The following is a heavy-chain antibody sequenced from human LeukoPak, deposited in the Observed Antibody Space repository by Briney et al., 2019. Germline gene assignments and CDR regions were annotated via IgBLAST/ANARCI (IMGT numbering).Heavy chain of an antibody. CDR1: GYTFTSYG. J-gene: IGHJ6*02. CDR3: ARVHIVVVPAAALFYYYYGMDV. CDR2: ISAYNGNT. D-gene: IGHD2-2*01. Sequence: ASVKVSCTASGYTFTSYGISWVRQAPGQGLEWMGWISAYNGNTNYAQKLQGRVTMTADTSTSTAYMELRSLRSDDTAVYYCARVHIVVVPAAALFYYYYGMDVWGQGTTVTVSS. V-gene: IGHV1-18*01.